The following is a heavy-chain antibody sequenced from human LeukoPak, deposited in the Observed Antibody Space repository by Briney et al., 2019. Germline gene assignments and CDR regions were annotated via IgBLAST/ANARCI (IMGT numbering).Heavy chain of an antibody. CDR2: IYYSGST. J-gene: IGHJ6*03. CDR3: AKTDYYYYYMDV. CDR1: GGSISSYY. V-gene: IGHV4-59*01. Sequence: PSETLSLTCTVSGGSISSYYWSWIRQPPGKRLEWIGYIYYSGSTNYNPSLKRRVTISVDTSKNQFSLKLSSVTAADTAVYYCAKTDYYYYYMDVWGKGTTVTVSS.